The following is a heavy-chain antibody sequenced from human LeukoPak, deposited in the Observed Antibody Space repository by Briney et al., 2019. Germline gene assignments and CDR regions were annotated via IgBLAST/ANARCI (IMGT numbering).Heavy chain of an antibody. V-gene: IGHV1-8*01. CDR1: GYTFTSYD. D-gene: IGHD3-22*01. Sequence: ASVKVSCKTSGYTFTSYDINWVRQATGQGLEWMGWMNPNSGNTGYAQKFQGRVTMTRDTSTSTVYMELSSLRSEDTAVYYCAREGLKDSSGCPDYWGQGTLVTVSS. CDR3: AREGLKDSSGCPDY. J-gene: IGHJ4*02. CDR2: MNPNSGNT.